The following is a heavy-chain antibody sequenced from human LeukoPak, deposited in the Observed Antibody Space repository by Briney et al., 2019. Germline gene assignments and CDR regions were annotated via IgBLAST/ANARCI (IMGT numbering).Heavy chain of an antibody. Sequence: ASVKVSCKASGGTFSSYAISWVRQAPGQGLEWMGIINPSGGSTSYAQKFQGRVTMTRDTSTSTVYMELSSLRSEDTAVYYCAREDGSYESYYYGMDVWGQGTTVTVSS. D-gene: IGHD1-26*01. V-gene: IGHV1-46*01. CDR3: AREDGSYESYYYGMDV. CDR1: GGTFSSYA. J-gene: IGHJ6*02. CDR2: INPSGGST.